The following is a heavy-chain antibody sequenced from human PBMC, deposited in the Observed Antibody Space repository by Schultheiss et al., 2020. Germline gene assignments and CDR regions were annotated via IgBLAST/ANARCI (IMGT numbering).Heavy chain of an antibody. CDR2: INTNTGNP. Sequence: ASVTVSGKASGYTFTSYGISWVRQAPGQGLEWMGWINTNTGNPTYAQGFTGRFVFSLDTSVSTAYLQISSLKAEDTAVYYCARAHWQQLPTSLYYWGQGTLVTVSS. V-gene: IGHV7-4-1*02. CDR1: GYTFTSYG. CDR3: ARAHWQQLPTSLYY. D-gene: IGHD6-13*01. J-gene: IGHJ4*02.